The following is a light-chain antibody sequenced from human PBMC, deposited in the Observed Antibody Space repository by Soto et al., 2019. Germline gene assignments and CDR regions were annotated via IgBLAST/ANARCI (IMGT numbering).Light chain of an antibody. CDR1: QSVSGSY. CDR3: QQYGSSRWT. CDR2: GAS. V-gene: IGKV3-20*01. J-gene: IGKJ1*01. Sequence: EIGLTQSPGTLSLSPGERATLSCRASQSVSGSYLAWYQQKPGQAPRLLIYGASSRATGIPDRFSGSGSGTDFTLNISRLEPEDFAVYYCQQYGSSRWTFGQGTKVEIK.